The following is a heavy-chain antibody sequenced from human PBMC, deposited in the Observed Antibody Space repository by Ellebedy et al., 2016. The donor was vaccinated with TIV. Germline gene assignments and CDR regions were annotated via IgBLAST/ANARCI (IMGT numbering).Heavy chain of an antibody. Sequence: GESLKISCAASGFTFSSYSLNWVRQAPGKGLEWVSSISSSSSYIYYADSVKGRFTISRDNAKNLVFLQMNNLRADDTAVYFCARDPRPYLRYGHYDCWGQGTLVTVSS. CDR2: ISSSSSYI. V-gene: IGHV3-21*01. D-gene: IGHD3-9*01. CDR1: GFTFSSYS. CDR3: ARDPRPYLRYGHYDC. J-gene: IGHJ4*02.